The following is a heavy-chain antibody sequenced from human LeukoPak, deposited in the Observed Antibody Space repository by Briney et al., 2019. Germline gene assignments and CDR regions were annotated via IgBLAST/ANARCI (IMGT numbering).Heavy chain of an antibody. D-gene: IGHD3-10*01. CDR1: GGSIFSGGYS. J-gene: IGHJ4*02. V-gene: IGHV4-30-4*07. Sequence: SQTLSLTCAVSGGSIFSGGYSWSWIRQPPGTGLECIGYICYNGSTYYNPSLKSRVTISVDTSKNQFSLHLSSVTAADTAVYYCARAEYYYGSGSYDFWGQGTLVTVSS. CDR2: ICYNGST. CDR3: ARAEYYYGSGSYDF.